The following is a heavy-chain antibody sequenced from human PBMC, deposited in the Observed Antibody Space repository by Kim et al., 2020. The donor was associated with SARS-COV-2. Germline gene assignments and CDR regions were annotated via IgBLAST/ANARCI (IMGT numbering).Heavy chain of an antibody. CDR3: AKGGPTGGIYGSTYYFDY. D-gene: IGHD3-10*01. V-gene: IGHV3-23*01. CDR1: GFTFSSFA. J-gene: IGHJ4*02. CDR2: IGNSGATT. Sequence: GGSLRLSCAVSGFTFSSFAMSWVRQAPGKGLEYVSAIGNSGATTYYADSVKGRFTISRDNSKNTLYLQMNSLRAEDTAVYYCAKGGPTGGIYGSTYYFDYWGQGTLVIVSS.